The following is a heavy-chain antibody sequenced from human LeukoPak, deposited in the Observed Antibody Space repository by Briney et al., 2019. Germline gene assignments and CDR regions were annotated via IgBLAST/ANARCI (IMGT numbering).Heavy chain of an antibody. CDR2: ISGRGGST. Sequence: GGSLRLSCAASGFTFRSYGMSWVRQAPGKGPGWVSAISGRGGSTYYADSVKGRFTISRANSKNKLYLQMNSLRAADTAVYYCAKDLLDYYYYYYMDVWGKGTTVTISS. V-gene: IGHV3-23*01. CDR3: AKDLLDYYYYYYMDV. J-gene: IGHJ6*03. CDR1: GFTFRSYG.